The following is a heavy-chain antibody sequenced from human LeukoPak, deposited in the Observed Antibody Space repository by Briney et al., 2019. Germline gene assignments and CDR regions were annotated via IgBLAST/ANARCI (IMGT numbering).Heavy chain of an antibody. CDR3: ARDRSIAAAGWSDP. J-gene: IGHJ5*02. CDR2: IWYDGSNK. V-gene: IGHV3-33*01. Sequence: PGGSLRLSCAASGFTFSSYGMYWVRQAPGKGLEWVAVIWYDGSNKYYADSVKGRFTISRDNSKNTLYLQMNSLRAEDTAVYYCARDRSIAAAGWSDPWGQGTLVTVSS. CDR1: GFTFSSYG. D-gene: IGHD6-13*01.